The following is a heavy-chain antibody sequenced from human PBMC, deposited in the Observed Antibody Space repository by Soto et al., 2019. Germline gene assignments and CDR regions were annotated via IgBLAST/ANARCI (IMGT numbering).Heavy chain of an antibody. Sequence: EVQLVESGGGLIQPGGSLRLSCAASGFSVSSNYMSWVRQAPGKGLEWVSVIYTGGSTHYADSVEGRFTISRDISKNTLYLQMNSLRAEDTAVYYCAIDPGSIAVAGTIWGQGTLVTVSS. V-gene: IGHV3-53*01. CDR1: GFSVSSNY. J-gene: IGHJ4*02. CDR3: AIDPGSIAVAGTI. D-gene: IGHD6-19*01. CDR2: IYTGGST.